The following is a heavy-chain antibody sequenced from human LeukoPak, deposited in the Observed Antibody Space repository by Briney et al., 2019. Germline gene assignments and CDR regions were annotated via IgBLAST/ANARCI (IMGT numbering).Heavy chain of an antibody. D-gene: IGHD3-22*01. CDR2: IYSGGST. CDR1: GFTVSSNY. V-gene: IGHV3-66*02. Sequence: GGSLRLSCAASGFTVSSNYMSWVRQAPGKGLEWVSVIYSGGSTYYADSVKGRFTISRDNSKNTLYLQMNSLRAEDTAVYYCARAVRDSSGYYEYYYYGMDVWSQGTTVTVSS. CDR3: ARAVRDSSGYYEYYYYGMDV. J-gene: IGHJ6*02.